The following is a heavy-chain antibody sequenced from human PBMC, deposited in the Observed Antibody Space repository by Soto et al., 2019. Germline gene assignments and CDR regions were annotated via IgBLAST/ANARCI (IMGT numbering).Heavy chain of an antibody. Sequence: PGGSLRLSCAASGFTFSNHAIHWVRQAPGKGLEWVAVIASDGKDKRYADSVKGRFTISRDNSENTVYLQMNSLRGEDTAVYYCAKDGAIAAADYFFDYWGQGSLVTVSS. CDR2: IASDGKDK. J-gene: IGHJ4*02. V-gene: IGHV3-30*18. CDR1: GFTFSNHA. D-gene: IGHD6-13*01. CDR3: AKDGAIAAADYFFDY.